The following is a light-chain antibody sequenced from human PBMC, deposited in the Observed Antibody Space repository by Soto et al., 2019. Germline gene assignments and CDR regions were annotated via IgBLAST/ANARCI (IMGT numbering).Light chain of an antibody. J-gene: IGKJ2*01. V-gene: IGKV1-39*01. CDR3: QQSYSTPYT. Sequence: DIQMTQFPSSLFASVGDRVTITCRASQSISSYLNWYQQKPGKAPKILIYAASSLRSGVPSRFSGSGSGADFTLTISSLQPEDFATYYCQQSYSTPYTFGQGTRWIS. CDR2: AAS. CDR1: QSISSY.